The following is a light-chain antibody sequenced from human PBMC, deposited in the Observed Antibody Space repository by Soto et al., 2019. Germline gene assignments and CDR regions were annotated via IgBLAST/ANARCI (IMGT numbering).Light chain of an antibody. V-gene: IGLV2-14*01. J-gene: IGLJ1*01. CDR1: SSDVGGYNY. Sequence: QSALTQPASVSGSPGQSITISCTGTSSDVGGYNYVSWSQQHPGKAPQLMIYEVSNRPSGVSNRFSGSKSGNTASLTISGLQAEDEAAYYCSSYTSSSTDVFGTGTKLTVL. CDR3: SSYTSSSTDV. CDR2: EVS.